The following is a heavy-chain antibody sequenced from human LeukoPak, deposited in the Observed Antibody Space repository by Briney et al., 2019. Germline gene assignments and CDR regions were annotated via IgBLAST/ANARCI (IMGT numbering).Heavy chain of an antibody. J-gene: IGHJ3*02. CDR2: ISYDGSNK. Sequence: GGSLRLSCAASGFTFSSYAMHWVRQAPGKGREWVAVISYDGSNKYYADSVKGRFTISRDNSKNTLYLQMNSLRAEDTAVYYCAREGLYCSSTSCHDAFDIWGQGTMVTVSS. D-gene: IGHD2-2*01. CDR1: GFTFSSYA. V-gene: IGHV3-30-3*01. CDR3: AREGLYCSSTSCHDAFDI.